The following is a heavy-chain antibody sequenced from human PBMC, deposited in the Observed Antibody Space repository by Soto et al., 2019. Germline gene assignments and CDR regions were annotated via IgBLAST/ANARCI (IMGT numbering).Heavy chain of an antibody. D-gene: IGHD6-13*01. CDR1: GGSFSGYY. V-gene: IGHV4-34*01. CDR3: ARGPPHGIAAAGTFGKYDY. J-gene: IGHJ4*02. CDR2: INHSGST. Sequence: QVQLQQWGAGLLKPSETLSLTCAVYGGSFSGYYWSWIRQPPGKGLEWIGEINHSGSTNYNPSLKSRVTIAVHPTKDECSLKLRSVTAADTAVYYCARGPPHGIAAAGTFGKYDYWGQGTLVTVSS.